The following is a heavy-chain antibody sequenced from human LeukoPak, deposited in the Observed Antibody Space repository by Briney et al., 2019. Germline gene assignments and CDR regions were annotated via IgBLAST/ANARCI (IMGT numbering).Heavy chain of an antibody. V-gene: IGHV3-21*01. D-gene: IGHD1-1*01. CDR1: GFTFSSYT. CDR2: ISSSSSYI. CDR3: AKEFRYEPVFDY. Sequence: KPGGFLRLSCAASGFTFSSYTINWVRQAPGKGLEWVSSISSSSSYIYYADSVRGRFTISRDNAKNALYLQMNSLRVEDTAVYYCAKEFRYEPVFDYWGQGTLVTVSS. J-gene: IGHJ4*02.